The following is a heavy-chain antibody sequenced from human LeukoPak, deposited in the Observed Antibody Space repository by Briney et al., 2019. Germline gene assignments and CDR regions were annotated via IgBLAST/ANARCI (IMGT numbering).Heavy chain of an antibody. J-gene: IGHJ3*02. CDR1: GYTFTGYY. CDR3: ARDPTTVVTLAI. CDR2: INPNSGGT. V-gene: IGHV1-2*02. D-gene: IGHD4-23*01. Sequence: GASVKVSCKASGYTFTGYYIHWVRQAPGQGLEWMGWINPNSGGTNYAQKFQGRVTMTRDTSISTAYMELSRLRSDDTAVYYCARDPTTVVTLAIWGQGTMVTVSS.